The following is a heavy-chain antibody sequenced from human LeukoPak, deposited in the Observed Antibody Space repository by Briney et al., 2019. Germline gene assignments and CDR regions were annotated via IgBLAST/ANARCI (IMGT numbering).Heavy chain of an antibody. Sequence: ASVKVSFKASGYTFTSYGMHWVRRAPGQRLEWVGWINAGNGNTKYSQKFQGRVTITRDTSASTAYMELSSLRSEDTAVYYCARDVSGPTTSITTRVPLDYWGQGTLVAVSS. J-gene: IGHJ4*02. CDR3: ARDVSGPTTSITTRVPLDY. V-gene: IGHV1-3*01. CDR1: GYTFTSYG. D-gene: IGHD1-1*01. CDR2: INAGNGNT.